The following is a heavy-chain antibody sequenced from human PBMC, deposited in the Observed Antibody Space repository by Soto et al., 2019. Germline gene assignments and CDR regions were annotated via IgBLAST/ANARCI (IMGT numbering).Heavy chain of an antibody. V-gene: IGHV1-69*01. CDR2: IIPLFGTA. CDR3: TNELCDNLSSPFDS. D-gene: IGHD2-8*01. J-gene: IGHJ4*02. Sequence: QVQLVQSGAEVKKPGSSVKVSCKASGVTFSSETISWVRQAPGHGLERVGGIIPLFGTANYEQKFQGRVTNTAYESTSTLYTELRSLRSDDTALYYCTNELCDNLSSPFDSFGQGTLVPVSS. CDR1: GVTFSSET.